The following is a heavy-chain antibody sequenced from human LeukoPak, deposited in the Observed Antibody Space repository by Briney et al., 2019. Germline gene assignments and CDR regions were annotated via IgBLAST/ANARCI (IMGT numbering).Heavy chain of an antibody. CDR3: TTDRWVRGGTRSD. Sequence: GGPLRLSCAASGFTFSNAWMNWVRQAPGKGLEWVGRIKSKTDGGTTDYAAPVKGRFTISRDDSKNTLYLQMNSLKTEDTAVYYCTTDRWVRGGTRSDWGQGTLVTVSS. D-gene: IGHD3-10*01. J-gene: IGHJ4*02. CDR2: IKSKTDGGTT. V-gene: IGHV3-15*07. CDR1: GFTFSNAW.